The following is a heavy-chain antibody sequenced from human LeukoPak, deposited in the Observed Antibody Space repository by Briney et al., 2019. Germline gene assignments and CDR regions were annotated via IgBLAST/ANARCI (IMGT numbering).Heavy chain of an antibody. J-gene: IGHJ6*02. CDR3: ARSRIAAAGTGYYYGMDV. Sequence: ASVKVSFKASGYTFTGYYMHWVRQAPGQGLEWMGWINPNSGGTNYAQKFQGRVTMTRDTSISTAYMELSRLRSDDTAVYYCARSRIAAAGTGYYYGMDVWGQGTTVTVSS. CDR1: GYTFTGYY. CDR2: INPNSGGT. D-gene: IGHD6-13*01. V-gene: IGHV1-2*02.